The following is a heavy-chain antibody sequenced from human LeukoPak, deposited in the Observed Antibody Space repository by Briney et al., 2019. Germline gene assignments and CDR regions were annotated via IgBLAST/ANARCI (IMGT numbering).Heavy chain of an antibody. CDR2: SSGSGGST. J-gene: IGHJ5*01. D-gene: IGHD3-10*01. CDR3: AKGAAPDYYGSGRFDF. V-gene: IGHV3-23*01. CDR1: GFTFSNYV. Sequence: HAGGYLRLSCSASGFTFSNYVMSWDRQAPEMGRQWVSSSSGSGGSTYYADSVKGRFTISRDSSKKTVYLQMNSLRDEDTAVYFCAKGAAPDYYGSGRFDFWGQGILVTVSS.